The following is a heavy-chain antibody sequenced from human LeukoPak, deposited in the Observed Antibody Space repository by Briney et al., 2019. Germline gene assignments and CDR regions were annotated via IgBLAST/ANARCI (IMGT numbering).Heavy chain of an antibody. Sequence: GESLKISCKGSGHSFTSYWIGWVRQMPGKGLEWMGIIYPGDSDIRYSPSFQGQVTISADKSISTAYLQWSSLKASDTAMYYCARGARRLYYDSSGYYVYWGQGTLVTVSS. D-gene: IGHD3-22*01. J-gene: IGHJ4*02. V-gene: IGHV5-51*01. CDR3: ARGARRLYYDSSGYYVY. CDR1: GHSFTSYW. CDR2: IYPGDSDI.